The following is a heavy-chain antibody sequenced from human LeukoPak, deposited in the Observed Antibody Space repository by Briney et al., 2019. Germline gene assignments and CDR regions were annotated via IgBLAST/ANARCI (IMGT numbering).Heavy chain of an antibody. Sequence: GGSLRLSCAASGFTFSSYGMHWVRQAPGKGLEWVTFIRFDGSNKYYADSVEGRFTISRDNSKNTLYLQMNSLRTEDTAVYYRAKRPAVAAPRLDAFDIWGQGTMVTVSS. J-gene: IGHJ3*02. CDR3: AKRPAVAAPRLDAFDI. CDR2: IRFDGSNK. CDR1: GFTFSSYG. D-gene: IGHD6-19*01. V-gene: IGHV3-30*02.